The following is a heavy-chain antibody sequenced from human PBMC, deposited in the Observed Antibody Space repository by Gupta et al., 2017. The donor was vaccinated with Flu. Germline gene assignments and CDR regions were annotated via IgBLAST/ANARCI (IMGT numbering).Heavy chain of an antibody. D-gene: IGHD6-6*01. V-gene: IGHV4-34*01. Sequence: QVQLQQWGAGLLKPSETLSLTCAVYGEYFSGYYWSWIRQPPGKGLEWIGETTHSGSTNYNPSLKSRVTISPDTSKNQFSLSLRSVTAADTAVYYCARRPLIAGRPDFDFWGQGNMVTVSS. CDR2: TTHSGST. CDR1: GEYFSGYY. J-gene: IGHJ4*02. CDR3: ARRPLIAGRPDFDF.